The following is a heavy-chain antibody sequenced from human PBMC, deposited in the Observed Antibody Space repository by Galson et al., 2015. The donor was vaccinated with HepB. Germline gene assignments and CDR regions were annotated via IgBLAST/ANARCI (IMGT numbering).Heavy chain of an antibody. D-gene: IGHD3-16*02. Sequence: SLRLSCAASGFTFSSYGMHWVRQAPGKGLEWVAVISYDGSNKYSADSVKGRFTISRDNSKNTLYLQMNSLRAEDTAVYYCAKDGGIYDYIWGSYLDYWGQGTLVTVSS. CDR3: AKDGGIYDYIWGSYLDY. CDR2: ISYDGSNK. V-gene: IGHV3-30*18. CDR1: GFTFSSYG. J-gene: IGHJ4*02.